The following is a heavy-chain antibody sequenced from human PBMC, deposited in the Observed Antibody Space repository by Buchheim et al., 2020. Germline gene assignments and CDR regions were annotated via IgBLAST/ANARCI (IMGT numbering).Heavy chain of an antibody. J-gene: IGHJ4*02. CDR1: GFTFSSYA. CDR3: ARGPGTEIMITFGGVITD. Sequence: QVQLVESGGGVVQPGRSLRLSCAASGFTFSSYAMHWVRQAPGKGLEWVAVISYDGSNKYYADSVKGRFTISRDNSKNTLYLQMNSLRAEDTAVYYCARGPGTEIMITFGGVITDWGQGTL. D-gene: IGHD3-16*01. V-gene: IGHV3-30-3*01. CDR2: ISYDGSNK.